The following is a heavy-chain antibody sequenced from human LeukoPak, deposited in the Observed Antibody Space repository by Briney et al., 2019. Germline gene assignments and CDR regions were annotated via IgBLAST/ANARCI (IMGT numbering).Heavy chain of an antibody. CDR1: GFTFSNYW. Sequence: GGSLRLSCAASGFTFSNYWMSWVHQAPGKGLEWVANTEQDGSEKYYVDSVKGRFTISRDNAKNSLYLQMNSLRAEDTDVYYCARGRGVDVGGEGTTVTVSS. CDR2: TEQDGSEK. V-gene: IGHV3-7*01. CDR3: ARGRGVDV. J-gene: IGHJ6*01.